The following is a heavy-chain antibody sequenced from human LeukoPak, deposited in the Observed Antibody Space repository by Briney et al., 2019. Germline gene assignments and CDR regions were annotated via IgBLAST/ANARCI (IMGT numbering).Heavy chain of an antibody. CDR3: ARDQIAAAGANFDY. J-gene: IGHJ4*02. V-gene: IGHV3-30-3*01. CDR2: ISYDGSNK. Sequence: GGSLRLSCAASGFTFSSYAMHRVRQTPGKGLEWVAVISYDGSNKYYADSVEGRFTISRDNSKNTLYLQMNSLRAEDTAVYYCARDQIAAAGANFDYWGQGTLVTVSS. CDR1: GFTFSSYA. D-gene: IGHD6-13*01.